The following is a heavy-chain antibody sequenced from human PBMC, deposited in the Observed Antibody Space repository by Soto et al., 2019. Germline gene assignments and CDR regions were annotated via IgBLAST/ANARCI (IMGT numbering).Heavy chain of an antibody. V-gene: IGHV3-74*01. D-gene: IGHD4-17*01. J-gene: IGHJ4*02. CDR1: GFTFSSYW. Sequence: EVQLVESGGGLVQPGGSQRLSCAASGFTFSSYWMHWVRQAPGKGLVWVSRINSDGSSTSYADSVKGRFTISRDNAKNILYLQMNSLRAEDTAVYYCARELIGNGDYVYWGQGTLVTVSS. CDR3: ARELIGNGDYVY. CDR2: INSDGSST.